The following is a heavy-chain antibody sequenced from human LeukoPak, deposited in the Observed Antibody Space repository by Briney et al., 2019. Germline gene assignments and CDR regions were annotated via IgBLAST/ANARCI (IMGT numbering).Heavy chain of an antibody. D-gene: IGHD5-24*01. CDR2: IYYSGST. Sequence: SETLSLTCTVSGGSISSGDYYWSWIRQPPGKGLEWIGYIYYSGSTYYNPSLKSRVTISVDTSKNQFSLKLSSVTAADTAVYYYARINEMATISPFDYWGQGTLVTVSS. V-gene: IGHV4-30-4*01. J-gene: IGHJ4*02. CDR1: GGSISSGDYY. CDR3: ARINEMATISPFDY.